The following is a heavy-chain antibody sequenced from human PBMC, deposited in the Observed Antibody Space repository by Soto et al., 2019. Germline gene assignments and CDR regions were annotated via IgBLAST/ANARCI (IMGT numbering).Heavy chain of an antibody. J-gene: IGHJ5*02. D-gene: IGHD5-12*01. Sequence: SETLSLTCTASGVYISNYVWSWIRQSPGKGLEWIGYIYYNGKTNYNPSLASRVTISVDTSKNHFSLKLNSVTVADTAVYYCARGGASSRWLDPWGQGTLVTVS. CDR3: ARGGASSRWLDP. CDR1: GVYISNYV. V-gene: IGHV4-59*01. CDR2: IYYNGKT.